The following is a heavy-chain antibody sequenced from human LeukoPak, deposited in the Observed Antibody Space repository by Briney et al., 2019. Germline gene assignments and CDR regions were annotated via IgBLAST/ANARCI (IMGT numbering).Heavy chain of an antibody. CDR1: GGSISSGSYY. J-gene: IGHJ4*02. CDR2: IYTSGST. D-gene: IGHD4-17*01. Sequence: PSETLSLTCTVSGGSISSGSYYWSWIRQPAGKGLEWIGRIYTSGSTNYNPSLKSRVTISVDTSKNQFSLKLSSVTAADTAVYYCAIVTVTNRVSGFSRWGQGTLVTVSS. V-gene: IGHV4-61*02. CDR3: AIVTVTNRVSGFSR.